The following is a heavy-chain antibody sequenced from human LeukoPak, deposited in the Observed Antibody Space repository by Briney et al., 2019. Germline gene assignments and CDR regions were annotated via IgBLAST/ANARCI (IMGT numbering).Heavy chain of an antibody. CDR2: ISAYNGNI. D-gene: IGHD3-22*01. V-gene: IGHV1-18*01. J-gene: IGHJ4*02. CDR1: GYTFTSYG. CDR3: ARDLGYDSSGYIDY. Sequence: VASVKVSCKASGYTFTSYGISWVRQAPGQGLEWMGWISAYNGNINYAQKLQGRVTMTTDTSTSTAYMELRSLRSDDTAVYYCARDLGYDSSGYIDYWGQGTLVTVSS.